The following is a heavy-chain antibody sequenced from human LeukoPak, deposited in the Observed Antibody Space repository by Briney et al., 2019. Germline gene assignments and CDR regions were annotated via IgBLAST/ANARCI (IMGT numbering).Heavy chain of an antibody. D-gene: IGHD4-23*01. V-gene: IGHV1-69*04. CDR3: AREIVSGGNQVGIYYYYMDV. Sequence: SVKVSCKASGGTFSSYAISWVRQAPGQGLEWMGRIIPILGIANYAQKFQGRVTITADKSTSTAYMELSSLRSEDTAVYYCAREIVSGGNQVGIYYYYMDVWGKGTTVTVSS. J-gene: IGHJ6*03. CDR1: GGTFSSYA. CDR2: IIPILGIA.